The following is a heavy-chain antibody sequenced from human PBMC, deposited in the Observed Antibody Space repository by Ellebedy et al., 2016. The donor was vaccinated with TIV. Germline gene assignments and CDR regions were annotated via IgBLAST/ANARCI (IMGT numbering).Heavy chain of an antibody. D-gene: IGHD1-1*01. J-gene: IGHJ6*03. CDR1: GGSASRYF. CDR3: ARVHCSITTCDYYYMDV. CDR2: IFTSGSF. V-gene: IGHV4-4*07. Sequence: GSLRLSXTASGGSASRYFWSWIRQPAGKGLEWIGRIFTSGSFNYNPSLMSRVTMSVVTSKNQISLRLNSVTAADTAVYYCARVHCSITTCDYYYMDVWGKGTTVTVSS.